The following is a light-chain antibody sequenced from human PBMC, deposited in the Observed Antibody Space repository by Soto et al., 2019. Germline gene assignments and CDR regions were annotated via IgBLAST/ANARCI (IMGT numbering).Light chain of an antibody. J-gene: IGLJ3*02. CDR2: STN. V-gene: IGLV8-61*01. CDR1: SGSVSTYFY. CDR3: VLYFGPGIWV. Sequence: QTVVTQEPSFSVSPGGTVRLTCGLTSGSVSTYFYPSWYQQTPGQAPRTLIYSTNTRSSGVPDRFSGSILGNKAALTITGPQADDESDYYCVLYFGPGIWVFGGGTKLT.